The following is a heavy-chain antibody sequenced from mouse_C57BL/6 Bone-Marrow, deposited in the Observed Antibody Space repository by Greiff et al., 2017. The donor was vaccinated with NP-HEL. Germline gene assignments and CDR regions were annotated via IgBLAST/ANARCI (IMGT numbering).Heavy chain of an antibody. J-gene: IGHJ4*01. V-gene: IGHV5-6*01. D-gene: IGHD2-4*01. CDR3: ARNYYDSVYAMDY. CDR1: GFTFSSYG. Sequence: DVQLVESGGDLVKPGGSLKLSCAASGFTFSSYGMSWVRQTPDKRLEWVATISSGGSYTSYPDSVKGRFTISRDNAKNTLYLQMSSLKSEDTAMYYCARNYYDSVYAMDYWGQGTSVTVSS. CDR2: ISSGGSYT.